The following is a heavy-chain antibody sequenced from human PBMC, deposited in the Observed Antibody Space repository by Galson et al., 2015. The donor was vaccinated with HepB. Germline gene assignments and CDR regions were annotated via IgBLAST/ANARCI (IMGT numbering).Heavy chain of an antibody. D-gene: IGHD3-22*01. Sequence: SLRLSCAASGFTFSSYAMHWVRQAPGKGLEWVAVISYDGSNKYYADSVKGRFTISRDNSKNTLYLQMNSLRAEDTAVYYCKTDTYYYDSSGKGAFDIWGQGTMVTVSS. J-gene: IGHJ3*02. V-gene: IGHV3-30*04. CDR3: KTDTYYYDSSGKGAFDI. CDR1: GFTFSSYA. CDR2: ISYDGSNK.